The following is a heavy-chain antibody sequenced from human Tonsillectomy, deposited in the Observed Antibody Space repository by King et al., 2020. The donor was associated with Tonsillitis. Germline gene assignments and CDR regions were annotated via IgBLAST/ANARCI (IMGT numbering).Heavy chain of an antibody. CDR2: IYPGDSDT. Sequence: VQLVESGAEVKKPVESLKISCKGSGYSFTSYWIGWVRQTPGKGLEWMGIIYPGDSDTTYSPALQGQVTISADKSISTAYLQWGSLKASDTAMYYCARRTAYSYGYFDYWGQGTLVTVSS. CDR1: GYSFTSYW. J-gene: IGHJ4*02. V-gene: IGHV5-51*01. D-gene: IGHD5-18*01. CDR3: ARRTAYSYGYFDY.